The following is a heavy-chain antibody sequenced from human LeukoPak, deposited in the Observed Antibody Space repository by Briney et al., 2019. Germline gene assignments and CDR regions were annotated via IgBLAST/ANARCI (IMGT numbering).Heavy chain of an antibody. CDR1: GFTFSSYN. D-gene: IGHD6-13*01. V-gene: IGHV3-21*06. CDR3: ARTPSSEQQLSFEY. J-gene: IGHJ4*02. CDR2: ITGSSSYI. Sequence: GGSLRLSCAASGFTFSSYNMNWVRQAPGKGLEWVSSITGSSSYIYYADSVKGRFTVSRDNAKNSLYLQMNSLRAEDTAVYYCARTPSSEQQLSFEYWGQGTLVTVSS.